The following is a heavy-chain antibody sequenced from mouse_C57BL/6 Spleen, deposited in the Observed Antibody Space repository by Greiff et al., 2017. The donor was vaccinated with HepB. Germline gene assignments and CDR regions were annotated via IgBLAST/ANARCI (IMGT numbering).Heavy chain of an antibody. CDR1: GYAFSSYW. J-gene: IGHJ2*01. CDR3: ARRVTAQAFDY. V-gene: IGHV1-80*01. Sequence: VQLQESGAELVKPGASVKISCKASGYAFSSYWMNWVKQRPGKGLEWIGQIYPGDGDTNYNGKFKGKATLTADKSSSTAYMQLSSLTSEDSAVYFCARRVTAQAFDYWGQGTTLTVSS. CDR2: IYPGDGDT. D-gene: IGHD3-2*02.